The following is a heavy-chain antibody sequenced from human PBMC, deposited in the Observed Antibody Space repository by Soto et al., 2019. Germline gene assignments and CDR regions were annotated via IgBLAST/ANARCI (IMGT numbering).Heavy chain of an antibody. CDR2: ISYDGSNK. CDR1: GFTFSSYG. Sequence: QVPLVESGGGVVQPGRSLRLSCAASGFTFSSYGMHWVRQAPGKGLEWVAVISYDGSNKYYADSVKGRFTISRDNSKNTLYLQMNSLRAEDTAVYYCAKDRGGYSGYSPTDYWGQGTLVTVSS. J-gene: IGHJ4*02. CDR3: AKDRGGYSGYSPTDY. V-gene: IGHV3-30*18. D-gene: IGHD5-12*01.